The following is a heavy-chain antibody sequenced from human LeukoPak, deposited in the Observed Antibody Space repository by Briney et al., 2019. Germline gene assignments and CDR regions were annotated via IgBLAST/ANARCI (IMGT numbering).Heavy chain of an antibody. CDR2: IYYSGST. CDR3: ARDSRPGAYCGGDCYLGAFDI. J-gene: IGHJ3*02. V-gene: IGHV4-59*01. CDR1: GGSISSYY. D-gene: IGHD2-21*02. Sequence: SETLSLTCTDSGGSISSYYWSWIRQPPGKGLEWIGYIYYSGSTNYNPSLKSRVTISVDTSKNQFSLKLSSVTAADTAVYYCARDSRPGAYCGGDCYLGAFDIWGQGTMVTVSS.